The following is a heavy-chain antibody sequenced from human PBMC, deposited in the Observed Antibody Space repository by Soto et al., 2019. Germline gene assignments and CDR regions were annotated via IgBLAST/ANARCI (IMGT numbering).Heavy chain of an antibody. D-gene: IGHD2-15*01. V-gene: IGHV4-61*01. CDR1: GGSVNSGSYY. CDR2: IYYSGST. CDR3: ARGIHGSGYCSGGSCYALGY. Sequence: QVQLQESGPGLVKPSETLSLTCTVSGGSVNSGSYYWSWIRQPPGKGLEWIGYIYYSGSTNYNPSLESRVTISVDTSKNQFSLRLTSVTAADTAVYFCARGIHGSGYCSGGSCYALGYWGQGTLVTVSS. J-gene: IGHJ4*02.